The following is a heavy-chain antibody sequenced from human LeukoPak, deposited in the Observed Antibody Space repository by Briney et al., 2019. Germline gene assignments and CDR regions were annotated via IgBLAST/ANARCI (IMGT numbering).Heavy chain of an antibody. Sequence: GGSLRLSYAASGFTVSSNYMNWVRQAPGKGLEWVSSISSSSSYIYYADSVKGRFTISRDNAKNSLYLQMNSLRAEDTAVYYCARDHSLPSCSRTYYFDYWGQGTLVTVSS. J-gene: IGHJ4*02. CDR3: ARDHSLPSCSRTYYFDY. D-gene: IGHD2-15*01. CDR2: ISSSSSYI. CDR1: GFTVSSNY. V-gene: IGHV3-21*01.